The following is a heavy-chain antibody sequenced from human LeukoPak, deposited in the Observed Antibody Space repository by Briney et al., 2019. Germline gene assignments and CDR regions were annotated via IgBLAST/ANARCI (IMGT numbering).Heavy chain of an antibody. CDR3: ARRKACSGGSCYTGINY. CDR2: INHSGST. J-gene: IGHJ4*02. CDR1: GGSFSGYY. V-gene: IGHV4-34*01. D-gene: IGHD2-15*01. Sequence: SETLSLTCAVYGGSFSGYYWSWIRQPPGKGLEWIGEINHSGSTNYNPSLKSRVTISVDTSENQFSLKLSSVTAADTAVYYCARRKACSGGSCYTGINYWGQGTLVTVSS.